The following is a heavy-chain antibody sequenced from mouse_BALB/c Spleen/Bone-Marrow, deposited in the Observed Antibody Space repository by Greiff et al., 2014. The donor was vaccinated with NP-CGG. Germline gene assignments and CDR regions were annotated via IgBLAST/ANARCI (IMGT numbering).Heavy chain of an antibody. V-gene: IGHV7-3*02. D-gene: IGHD2-1*01. CDR3: AREGVYYGNPYWYFDV. CDR2: IRNKANGYTT. CDR1: GFTFTDYY. Sequence: DVHLVESGGGLVQPGGSLRLSCATSGFTFTDYYMSWVRQPPGKALEWLVFIRNKANGYTTEYSASVKGRFTTSRDNSQSILYLQMNTLRAEDSATYYCAREGVYYGNPYWYFDVWGAGTTVTVSS. J-gene: IGHJ1*01.